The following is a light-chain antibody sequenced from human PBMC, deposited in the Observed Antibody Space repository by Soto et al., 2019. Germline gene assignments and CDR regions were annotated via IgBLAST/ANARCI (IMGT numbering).Light chain of an antibody. CDR1: QGISSY. Sequence: DIPLTQSLSFLSASVGDRVTITCRASQGISSYLAWYQQKPGKAPKLLISAASTLQSGVPSRFSGSGSGTEFTLTITSLQPEDLATYYCQQLNNYPRTFGQGTKVEIK. CDR3: QQLNNYPRT. CDR2: AAS. J-gene: IGKJ1*01. V-gene: IGKV1-9*01.